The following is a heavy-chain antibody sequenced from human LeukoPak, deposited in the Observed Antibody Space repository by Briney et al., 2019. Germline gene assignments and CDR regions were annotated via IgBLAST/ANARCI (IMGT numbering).Heavy chain of an antibody. CDR3: ARGRGRAVAGTDEIDY. V-gene: IGHV4-59*12. D-gene: IGHD6-19*01. Sequence: NPSETLSLTCTVSGGSISSYYWSWIRQPPGKGLEWIGYIYYSGSTNYNPSLKSRVTISVDTSKNQFSLKLSSVTAADTAVYYCARGRGRAVAGTDEIDYWGQGTLVTVSS. CDR2: IYYSGST. CDR1: GGSISSYY. J-gene: IGHJ4*02.